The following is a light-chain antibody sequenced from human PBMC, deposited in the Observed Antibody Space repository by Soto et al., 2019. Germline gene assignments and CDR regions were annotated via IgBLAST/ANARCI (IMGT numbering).Light chain of an antibody. CDR2: GAS. Sequence: DIQMTQSPSSLSASVGDRVTITCQASQDIRKYLNWYQQKPGRAPKLLIYGASNLETGIPSRFSGSGYGTDFTFTISSLQPEDIATYYCQHYDNLPPFTFGPGTKVAIK. CDR1: QDIRKY. CDR3: QHYDNLPPFT. J-gene: IGKJ3*01. V-gene: IGKV1-33*01.